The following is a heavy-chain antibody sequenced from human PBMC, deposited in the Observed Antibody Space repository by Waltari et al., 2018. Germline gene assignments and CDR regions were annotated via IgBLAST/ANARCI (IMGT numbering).Heavy chain of an antibody. D-gene: IGHD2-2*01. CDR3: AKGPAARTNWFDP. Sequence: EVQLLESGGGLVQPGGSLSLSCAASGFPFRSYYMSWVRQAPGKGLEWVSVIGSSGRNTYYADSVKGRFTISRDDSKNMVYLQMNSLRTEDTAVYYCAKGPAARTNWFDPWGQGTLVTVSS. CDR1: GFPFRSYY. CDR2: IGSSGRNT. J-gene: IGHJ5*02. V-gene: IGHV3-23*01.